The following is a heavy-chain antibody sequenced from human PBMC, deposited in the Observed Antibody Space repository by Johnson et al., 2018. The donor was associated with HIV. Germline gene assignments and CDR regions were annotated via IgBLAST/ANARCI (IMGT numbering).Heavy chain of an antibody. J-gene: IGHJ3*02. D-gene: IGHD3-22*01. CDR1: GFTFDDYG. Sequence: VQLVESGGGVVRPGGSRRLSCAASGFTFDDYGMNWVRQTPGKGLEWVSGIDWHGGSTGYADSVKGRFTISRDNVKNSLYLQMNSLRAEDTAVYYCAAGDSSGYYRQTDAFDIWGQGTMVTVSS. CDR3: AAGDSSGYYRQTDAFDI. CDR2: IDWHGGST. V-gene: IGHV3-20*04.